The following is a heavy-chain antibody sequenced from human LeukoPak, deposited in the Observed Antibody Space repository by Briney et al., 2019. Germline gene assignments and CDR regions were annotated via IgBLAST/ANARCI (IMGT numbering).Heavy chain of an antibody. CDR1: GFTFSSYS. J-gene: IGHJ3*02. CDR3: AKGYPLWSFDI. V-gene: IGHV3-48*01. CDR2: ISSSSSTI. D-gene: IGHD1-14*01. Sequence: GGSLRLSCAASGFTFSSYSMNWVRQAPGKGLEWVSYISSSSSTIYYADSVKGRFTISRDNAKNSLYLQMNSLRAEDTAVYYCAKGYPLWSFDIWGQGTMVTVSS.